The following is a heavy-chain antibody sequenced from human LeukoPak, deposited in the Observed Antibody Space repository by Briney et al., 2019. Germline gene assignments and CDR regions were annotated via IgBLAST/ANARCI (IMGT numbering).Heavy chain of an antibody. D-gene: IGHD6-13*01. CDR2: MYSSGST. V-gene: IGHV4-4*07. CDR3: AGEDAAVGTAAPHDY. Sequence: PSETLSLTCTVSGGSISSHYWSWIRQPAGKGLEWIGRMYSSGSTNYNPSLKSRVTMSVDTSENQFSLKLSSVTAADTAVYYCAGEDAAVGTAAPHDYWRQGTLVTVSS. J-gene: IGHJ4*02. CDR1: GGSISSHY.